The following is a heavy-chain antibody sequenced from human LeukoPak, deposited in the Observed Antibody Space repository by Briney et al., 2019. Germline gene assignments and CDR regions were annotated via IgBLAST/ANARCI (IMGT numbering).Heavy chain of an antibody. CDR1: GFTFSSYE. J-gene: IGHJ6*02. CDR3: ARETAAAPYYYGMDV. Sequence: GGSLRLSCAASGFTFSSYEMNWVRQAPGKGLEWVSYISSSGSTIYYADSVKGRFTISRDNAKNSLYLQMNSLRAEDTAVYYCARETAAAPYYYGMDVWGQGTTVTVYS. D-gene: IGHD6-13*01. V-gene: IGHV3-48*03. CDR2: ISSSGSTI.